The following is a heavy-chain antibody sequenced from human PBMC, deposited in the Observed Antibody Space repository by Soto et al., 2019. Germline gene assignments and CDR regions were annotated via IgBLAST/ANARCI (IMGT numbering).Heavy chain of an antibody. Sequence: SVKVSCKASGGTFSSYAISWVRQAPGQGLEWMGGIIPIFGTANYAQKFQGRATITADESTSTAYMELSSLRSEDTAVYYCASPHYDFWSGYYKGANDAFDIWGQGTMVTVS. CDR3: ASPHYDFWSGYYKGANDAFDI. D-gene: IGHD3-3*01. V-gene: IGHV1-69*13. CDR1: GGTFSSYA. J-gene: IGHJ3*02. CDR2: IIPIFGTA.